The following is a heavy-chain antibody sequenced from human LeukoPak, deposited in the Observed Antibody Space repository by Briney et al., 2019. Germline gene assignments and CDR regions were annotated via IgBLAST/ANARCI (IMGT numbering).Heavy chain of an antibody. CDR1: GFTFSSYG. J-gene: IGHJ4*02. D-gene: IGHD3-9*01. V-gene: IGHV3-23*01. Sequence: PGGSLRLSCAASGFTFSSYGMNWVRQAPGKGLEWVSSVSGSGGSTYYGDAVKGRFTISRDNSKNTLYLQMNSLRAEDTAVYYCARPSAELRYFDWLSSFDYWGQGTLVTVSS. CDR3: ARPSAELRYFDWLSSFDY. CDR2: VSGSGGST.